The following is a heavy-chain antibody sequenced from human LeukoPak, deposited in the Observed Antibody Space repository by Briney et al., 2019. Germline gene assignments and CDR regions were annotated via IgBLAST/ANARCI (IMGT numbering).Heavy chain of an antibody. CDR3: AREHSEAFDI. CDR1: EFTFSSFS. Sequence: GGPLRLSCAASEFTFSSFSMNWVGQAPGKGLEWVSSIGSSSTSIYYAGSVKGRFTISRDNAKNSLYLQMNSLRAEDSAVYYCAREHSEAFDIWGQGTMVTVSS. CDR2: IGSSSTSI. V-gene: IGHV3-21*01. D-gene: IGHD2-15*01. J-gene: IGHJ3*02.